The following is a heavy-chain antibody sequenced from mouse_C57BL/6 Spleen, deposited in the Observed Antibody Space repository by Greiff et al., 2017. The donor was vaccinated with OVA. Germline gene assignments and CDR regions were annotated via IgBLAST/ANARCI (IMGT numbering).Heavy chain of an antibody. Sequence: VQLQESGTELVKPGASVKLPCKASGYTFTSYWMHWVKQRPGQGLEWIGNINPSNGGTNYNEKFKSKATLTVDKSSSTAYMQLSSLTSEDSAVYYCAREGNYYAMDYWGQGTSVTVSS. CDR1: GYTFTSYW. CDR2: INPSNGGT. CDR3: AREGNYYAMDY. J-gene: IGHJ4*01. V-gene: IGHV1-53*01. D-gene: IGHD2-1*01.